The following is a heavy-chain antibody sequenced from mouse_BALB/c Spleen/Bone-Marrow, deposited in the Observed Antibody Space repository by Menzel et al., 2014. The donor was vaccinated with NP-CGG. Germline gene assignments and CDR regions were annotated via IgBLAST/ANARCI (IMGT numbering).Heavy chain of an antibody. D-gene: IGHD2-1*01. Sequence: EVQLVESGGGLVQPGGSLKLSCAASGFDFSRYWMSWVRQAPGKGLEWIGEINPDSSTINYTPSLKDKFIISRDNAKNTLYRQMSKVRSEDTALYYCARLGNYGWFAYWGQGTLVTVSA. J-gene: IGHJ3*01. CDR1: GFDFSRYW. CDR2: INPDSSTI. CDR3: ARLGNYGWFAY. V-gene: IGHV4-1*02.